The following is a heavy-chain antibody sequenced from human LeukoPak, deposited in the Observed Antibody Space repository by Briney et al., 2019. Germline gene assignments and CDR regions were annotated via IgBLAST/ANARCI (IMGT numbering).Heavy chain of an antibody. CDR3: ARVRDNSGYYPFDY. CDR1: GGSISSYY. Sequence: SETLSLTCTVSGGSISSYYWSWIRQPPGKGLEWIGYIYYSGSTNYNPSLKSRVTISVDTSKNQFSLKLSSVTAADTAVYYCARVRDNSGYYPFDYWGQGILVTVSS. D-gene: IGHD3-22*01. CDR2: IYYSGST. J-gene: IGHJ4*02. V-gene: IGHV4-59*01.